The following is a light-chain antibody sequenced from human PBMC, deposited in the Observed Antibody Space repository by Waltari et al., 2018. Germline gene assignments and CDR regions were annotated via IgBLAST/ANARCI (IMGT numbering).Light chain of an antibody. V-gene: IGKV1-39*01. Sequence: TQSPATLSLSPGERATLSCRASQSITSRLNWYQQKPGKAPKVLIYAASSLQSGVPSRFSGSGSGTDFTLTISSLQPEDFAIYYCQQSYSSPWTFAQGTKVEIK. CDR1: QSITSR. J-gene: IGKJ1*01. CDR3: QQSYSSPWT. CDR2: AAS.